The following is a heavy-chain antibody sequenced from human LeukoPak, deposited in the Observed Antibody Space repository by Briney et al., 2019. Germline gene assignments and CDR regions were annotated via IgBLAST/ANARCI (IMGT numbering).Heavy chain of an antibody. V-gene: IGHV3-23*01. Sequence: GGSLRLSCAASGFSLRAYDLIWVRQAPGKGLDWVSIINGGGDIMMYEDSVKGRFTISRDNSKYTVYLQMNSLRAEDTAIYYCAKDRPNYFGTNGHYYRRDGDFWGQGTLVTVSS. J-gene: IGHJ4*02. D-gene: IGHD3-22*01. CDR3: AKDRPNYFGTNGHYYRRDGDF. CDR2: INGGGDIM. CDR1: GFSLRAYD.